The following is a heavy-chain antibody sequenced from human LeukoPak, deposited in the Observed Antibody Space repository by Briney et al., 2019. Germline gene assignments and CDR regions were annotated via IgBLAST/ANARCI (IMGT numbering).Heavy chain of an antibody. D-gene: IGHD1-26*01. Sequence: SETLSLTCAVYGGSFSGYYWSWIRQPPGKGLEWIGEIYHSGSTNYNPSLKSRVTISVDKSKNQFSLKLSSVTAADTAVYYCARYASSGSYFDYWGQGTLVTVSS. CDR1: GGSFSGYY. J-gene: IGHJ4*02. CDR3: ARYASSGSYFDY. CDR2: IYHSGST. V-gene: IGHV4-34*01.